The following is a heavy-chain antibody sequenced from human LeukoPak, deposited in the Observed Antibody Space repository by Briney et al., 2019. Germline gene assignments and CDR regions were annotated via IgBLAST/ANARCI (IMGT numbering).Heavy chain of an antibody. CDR2: IYTSGST. V-gene: IGHV4-61*02. Sequence: KPSETLSLTCTVSGGSISSSSYYWGWIRQPAGKGLEWIGRIYTSGSTNYNPSLKSRVTISVDTSKNQFSLKLSSVTAADTAVYYCAREEAGRTYYYYYMDVWGKGTTVTISS. CDR3: AREEAGRTYYYYYMDV. CDR1: GGSISSSSYY. J-gene: IGHJ6*03.